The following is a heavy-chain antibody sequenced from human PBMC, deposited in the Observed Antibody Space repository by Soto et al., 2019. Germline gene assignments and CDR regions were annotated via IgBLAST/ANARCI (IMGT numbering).Heavy chain of an antibody. D-gene: IGHD3-9*01. CDR1: GYTFTGYY. V-gene: IGHV1-18*04. Sequence: ASVKVSCKASGYTFTGYYMHWVRQAPGQGLEWMGWISAYNGNTNYAQKLQGRVTMNTDTSTSTAYMELRSLRSDDTAVYYCARWVTRDYDILTGSHAAFDIWGQGTMVTVS. J-gene: IGHJ3*02. CDR3: ARWVTRDYDILTGSHAAFDI. CDR2: ISAYNGNT.